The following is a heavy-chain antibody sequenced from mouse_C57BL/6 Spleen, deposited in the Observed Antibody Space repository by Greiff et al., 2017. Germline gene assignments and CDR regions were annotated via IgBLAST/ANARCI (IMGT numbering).Heavy chain of an antibody. Sequence: EVQLVESGPELVKPGASVKISCKASGYSFTGYYMHWVKQSHGNILDWIGYIYPYNGVSSYNQKFKGKATLTVDKSSSTAYMELRSLTSEDSAVYYCARYYGSSSYYAMDYWGQGTSVTVSS. J-gene: IGHJ4*01. CDR2: IYPYNGVS. D-gene: IGHD1-1*01. CDR1: GYSFTGYY. CDR3: ARYYGSSSYYAMDY. V-gene: IGHV1-31*01.